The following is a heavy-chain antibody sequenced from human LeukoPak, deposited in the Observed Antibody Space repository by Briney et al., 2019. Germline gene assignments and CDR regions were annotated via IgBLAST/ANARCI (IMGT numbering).Heavy chain of an antibody. J-gene: IGHJ4*02. V-gene: IGHV3-43D*03. CDR1: GFTFDDYA. CDR2: ISWDGGST. CDR3: AKDRRGFDWATDY. Sequence: GGSLRISCAASGFTFDDYAMHWVRQAPGKGLEWVSVISWDGGSTYYADSVKGRFTISRDNSKNSLYLQMNSLRAEDTALYYCAKDRRGFDWATDYWGQGTLVTVSS. D-gene: IGHD3-9*01.